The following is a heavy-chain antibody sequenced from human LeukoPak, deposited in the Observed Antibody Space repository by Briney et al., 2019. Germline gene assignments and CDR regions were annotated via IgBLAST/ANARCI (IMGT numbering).Heavy chain of an antibody. D-gene: IGHD3-22*01. V-gene: IGHV4-4*07. CDR2: ISTSGNT. Sequence: SETLSLPCTVSGGSFSSYYWSWIRQPAGKGLDWIGHISTSGNTNYSPSLKSRVTMSVDKSKNQFSLNLSSVTAADTAVYYCARVNSSGSFLAYWGQRTLVTVSS. J-gene: IGHJ4*02. CDR1: GGSFSSYY. CDR3: ARVNSSGSFLAY.